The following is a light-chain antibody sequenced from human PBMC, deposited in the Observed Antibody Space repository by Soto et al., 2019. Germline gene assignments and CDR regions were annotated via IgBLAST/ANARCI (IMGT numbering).Light chain of an antibody. Sequence: DIQLTQSPSFLSASVGDRVTITCRASQGISNYLAWYQQRPGKAPKLLIYAASTLQTGVPSRFSGSGSGTEFTLIISSLQPEDFATYHCQQLTSYPRSTFGQGTRLEI. CDR1: QGISNY. CDR3: QQLTSYPRST. V-gene: IGKV1-9*01. J-gene: IGKJ5*01. CDR2: AAS.